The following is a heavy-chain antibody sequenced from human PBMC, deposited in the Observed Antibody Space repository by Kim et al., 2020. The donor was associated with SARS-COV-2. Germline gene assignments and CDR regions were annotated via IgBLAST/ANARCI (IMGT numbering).Heavy chain of an antibody. Sequence: ASVKVSCKASGYSFDTYDVNWVRQATGQGLEWMGYVNPKSGDTGYARKFQGRVTVARDSSIGTAYLELTSLGSEDTAVYYCARGGVRGVTWNDAFDIWGQGTMVTVSS. CDR1: GYSFDTYD. D-gene: IGHD3-10*01. CDR3: ARGGVRGVTWNDAFDI. J-gene: IGHJ3*02. V-gene: IGHV1-8*01. CDR2: VNPKSGDT.